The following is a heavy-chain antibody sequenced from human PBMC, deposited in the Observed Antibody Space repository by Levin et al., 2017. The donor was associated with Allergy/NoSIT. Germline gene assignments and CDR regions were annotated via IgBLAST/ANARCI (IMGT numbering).Heavy chain of an antibody. CDR3: AKDQGWWD. Sequence: GGSLRLSCAASGFTFSTYSMSWVRQAPGKGLEWVSGIGGSGGDTYYADSVKGRFTISRDNSKKTLYLQMNSLRVEDTALYYCAKDQGWWDWGQGTLVTVSS. CDR2: IGGSGGDT. J-gene: IGHJ4*02. D-gene: IGHD2-15*01. CDR1: GFTFSTYS. V-gene: IGHV3-23*01.